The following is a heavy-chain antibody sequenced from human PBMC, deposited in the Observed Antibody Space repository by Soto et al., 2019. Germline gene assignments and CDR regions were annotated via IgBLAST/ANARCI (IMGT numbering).Heavy chain of an antibody. Sequence: SETLSLTCSVSAGSISSDSYYWGWIRQPPGKGLEWIAYTYYSGNTYYNPSLRSRVSISVDTSKNQFSLNLSSVTAADTAVYYCARGGWYNDHWGRGTLVNVSS. CDR3: ARGGWYNDH. CDR1: AGSISSDSYY. D-gene: IGHD6-19*01. CDR2: TYYSGNT. J-gene: IGHJ5*02. V-gene: IGHV4-39*07.